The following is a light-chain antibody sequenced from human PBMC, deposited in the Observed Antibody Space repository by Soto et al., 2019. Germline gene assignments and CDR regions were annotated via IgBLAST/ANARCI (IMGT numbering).Light chain of an antibody. CDR3: MQALQTPLT. CDR2: LGS. CDR1: QSLLHSNGYNY. J-gene: IGKJ4*01. Sequence: DIVMTQSPLSLPVTPGEPASISCRSSQSLLHSNGYNYLDWYLQKPGQSPQLLIYLGSNRASGVPDRFSGSGSGTDFTLNISRVEAEDVGVYYCMQALQTPLTFGGGTNVEIK. V-gene: IGKV2-28*01.